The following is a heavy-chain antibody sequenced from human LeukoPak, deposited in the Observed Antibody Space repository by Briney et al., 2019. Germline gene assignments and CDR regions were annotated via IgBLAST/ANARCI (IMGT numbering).Heavy chain of an antibody. CDR3: ARGGGGDDAFDI. CDR2: VDPNSGGT. CDR1: GYTFTDYY. D-gene: IGHD4-23*01. J-gene: IGHJ3*02. V-gene: IGHV1-2*02. Sequence: ASMTVSCKASGYTFTDYYIHWVRQAPGQGLEWMGWVDPNSGGTNYPQRFQGRVTMTRDTSINTAYLDLSRLRSDVTAVYYCARGGGGDDAFDIWGQGTMVTVSS.